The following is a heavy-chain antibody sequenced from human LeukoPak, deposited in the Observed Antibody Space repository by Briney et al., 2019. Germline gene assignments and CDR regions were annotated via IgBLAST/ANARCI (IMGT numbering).Heavy chain of an antibody. CDR1: GGSISSYY. J-gene: IGHJ4*02. CDR2: IYYGGST. V-gene: IGHV4-59*01. Sequence: PPETLSLTCTVSGGSISSYYWSWIRQPPGKGLEWIGYIYYGGSTNYNPSLKSRVTISVDTSKTQFSLKVSSVTAADTAVYYCARGVGPDYWGQGTLVTVSS. D-gene: IGHD1-26*01. CDR3: ARGVGPDY.